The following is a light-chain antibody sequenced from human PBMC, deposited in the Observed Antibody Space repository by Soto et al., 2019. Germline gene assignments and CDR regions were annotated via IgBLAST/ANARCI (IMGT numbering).Light chain of an antibody. CDR2: RAS. Sequence: EIVLTQSPATLSVSPGEVATLCCRASQSVGSLLAWYQQKPGQAPRLLIYRASTRAAGLPDRFSGSGSETDFTLTISSLQSEDFAVYYCQQYNKWPITFGQGTRLEI. V-gene: IGKV3-15*01. CDR1: QSVGSL. CDR3: QQYNKWPIT. J-gene: IGKJ5*01.